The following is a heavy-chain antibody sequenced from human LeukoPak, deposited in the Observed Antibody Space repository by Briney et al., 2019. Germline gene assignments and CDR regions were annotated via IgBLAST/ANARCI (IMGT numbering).Heavy chain of an antibody. CDR2: IIPILDIA. V-gene: IGHV1-69*04. J-gene: IGHJ5*02. CDR3: ARKGPEMENWFDP. D-gene: IGHD1-1*01. CDR1: GGTFSSYA. Sequence: SVKVSCKASGGTFSSYAISWVRQAPGQGLEWMGRIIPILDIANYAQKFQGRVTITADKSTSTAYMELSSLKSEDTAVYYCARKGPEMENWFDPWGQGTLVTVSS.